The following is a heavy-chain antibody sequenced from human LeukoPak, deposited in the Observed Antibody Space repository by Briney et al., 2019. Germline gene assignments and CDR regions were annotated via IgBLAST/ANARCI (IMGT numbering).Heavy chain of an antibody. CDR1: GGSFSGYY. CDR3: ARVLDYDILTGPERTFDI. Sequence: SETLSLTCAVYGGSFSGYYWSWIRQPPGKGLEWIGEINHSGSTNYNPSLKSRVTISVDTSKNQFSLKLSSVTAADTAVYYCARVLDYDILTGPERTFDIWGQGTMVTVSS. D-gene: IGHD3-9*01. V-gene: IGHV4-34*01. J-gene: IGHJ3*02. CDR2: INHSGST.